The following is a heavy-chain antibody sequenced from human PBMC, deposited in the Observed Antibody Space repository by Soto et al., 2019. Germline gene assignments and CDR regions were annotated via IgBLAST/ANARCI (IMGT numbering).Heavy chain of an antibody. J-gene: IGHJ3*02. Sequence: QVQLQESGPGLVKPSGTLSLTCAVSGGSVSSSNWWSWVRQSPGKGLEWMGEIYHSGSAHYNPSLKSRAAIALDKSKKRFSLRLTSVTAADTAVYYCARVPGVVVSADDAFDIWGPGTRVTVSS. D-gene: IGHD2-21*02. CDR3: ARVPGVVVSADDAFDI. CDR2: IYHSGSA. V-gene: IGHV4-4*02. CDR1: GGSVSSSNW.